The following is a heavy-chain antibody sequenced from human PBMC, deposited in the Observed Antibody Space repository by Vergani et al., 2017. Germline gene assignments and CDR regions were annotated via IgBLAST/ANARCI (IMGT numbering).Heavy chain of an antibody. D-gene: IGHD6-13*01. J-gene: IGHJ6*03. V-gene: IGHV3-30-3*01. Sequence: QVQLVESGGGVVQPGGSLRLSCAASGFTFSSYAMHWVRQAPGKGLEWVAVISYDGSNKYYADSVKGRFTISRDNSKNTLYLQMNSLRAEDTAVYYCARSPSPMYSSSWAPQAYYYYYYMDVWGKGTTVTVSS. CDR2: ISYDGSNK. CDR3: ARSPSPMYSSSWAPQAYYYYYYMDV. CDR1: GFTFSSYA.